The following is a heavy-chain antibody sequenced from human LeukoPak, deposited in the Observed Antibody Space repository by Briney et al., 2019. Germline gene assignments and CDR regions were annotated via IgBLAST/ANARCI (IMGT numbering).Heavy chain of an antibody. V-gene: IGHV1-69*04. Sequence: SVKVSCKASGGTFSGYSISWVRQPPGQGLEWMGRIIPIISFANYAQKFQGRVTITADKSTSTAYMDLSSLRSEDTAVYYCARGAVGATTGEFDSWGQGTLVTVSS. J-gene: IGHJ4*02. CDR3: ARGAVGATTGEFDS. D-gene: IGHD1-26*01. CDR1: GGTFSGYS. CDR2: IIPIISFA.